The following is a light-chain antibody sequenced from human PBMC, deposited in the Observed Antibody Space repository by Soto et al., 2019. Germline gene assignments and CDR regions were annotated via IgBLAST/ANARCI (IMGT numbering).Light chain of an antibody. Sequence: DIQMTQSPSTLSGSVGDRVTITCRASQTTSSWLAWYQQKPGKAPKLLIYKASTLKSGVPSRFSGSGSGTEFTLTISSPQPDDFATYYCQHYNSYSEAFGQGTKVDI. J-gene: IGKJ1*01. V-gene: IGKV1-5*03. CDR2: KAS. CDR3: QHYNSYSEA. CDR1: QTTSSW.